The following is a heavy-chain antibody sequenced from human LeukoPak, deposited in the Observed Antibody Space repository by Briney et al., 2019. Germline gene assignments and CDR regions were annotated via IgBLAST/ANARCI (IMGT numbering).Heavy chain of an antibody. CDR2: INSDGSST. CDR3: ARTPILEWLLFPFDY. CDR1: GFTFSSHW. J-gene: IGHJ4*02. V-gene: IGHV3-74*01. Sequence: GGSLRLSCAASGFTFSSHWMHWVRQAPGKGLVWVSRINSDGSSTNYADSVKGRFTISRDNAKNTLYLQMNSLRAEDTAVYYCARTPILEWLLFPFDYWGQGTLVTVSS. D-gene: IGHD3-3*01.